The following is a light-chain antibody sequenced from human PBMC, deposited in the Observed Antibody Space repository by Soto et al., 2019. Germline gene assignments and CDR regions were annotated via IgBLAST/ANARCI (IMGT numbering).Light chain of an antibody. CDR3: QQHGTWPRK. Sequence: IVLTQSPATLSSLPGDRVTLSCRASQYINTSLAWYQHKPGQAPRLLIYQASSRAAGIPYRFSASGTGTDFTLTISNVQPEDFAVYYCQQHGTWPRKFGQGTRLEIK. V-gene: IGKV3-11*01. CDR1: QYINTS. CDR2: QAS. J-gene: IGKJ5*01.